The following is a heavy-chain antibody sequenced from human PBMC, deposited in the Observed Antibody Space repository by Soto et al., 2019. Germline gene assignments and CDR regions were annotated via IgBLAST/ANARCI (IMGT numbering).Heavy chain of an antibody. CDR1: GYTFSNYY. D-gene: IGHD2-2*01. CDR3: ARVSDQNWFDP. CDR2: INPSGGGT. V-gene: IGHV1-46*01. Sequence: ASVKVSCKASGYTFSNYYIHCVRQAPGQGLEWMGIINPSGGGTSYAQKFQGRVTFTRDTSTNTVYMQLTSLRSGDTALYYCARVSDQNWFDPWGQGTQVTVSS. J-gene: IGHJ5*01.